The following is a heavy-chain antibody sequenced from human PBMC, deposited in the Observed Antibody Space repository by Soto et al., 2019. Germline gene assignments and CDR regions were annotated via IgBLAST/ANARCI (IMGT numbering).Heavy chain of an antibody. CDR3: ARPLWRDDYNWGYFDL. CDR2: ISYDGSNK. Sequence: QVQLVESGGGVVQPGRSLRLSCAASGFTFSSYAMHWVRQAPGKGLEWVAVISYDGSNKYYADSVKGRFTISRDSSKNTLDLQMNSLRAEDTAVYYCARPLWRDDYNWGYFDLWGRGTLVTVSS. J-gene: IGHJ2*01. V-gene: IGHV3-30-3*01. D-gene: IGHD4-4*01. CDR1: GFTFSSYA.